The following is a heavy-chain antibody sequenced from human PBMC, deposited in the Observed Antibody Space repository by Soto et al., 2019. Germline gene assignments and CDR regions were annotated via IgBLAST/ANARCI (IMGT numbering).Heavy chain of an antibody. D-gene: IGHD3-3*01. V-gene: IGHV1-69*06. Sequence: QVQLVQSGAEVKKPGSSVKVSCKASEGTFSSYAISWVRQAPGQGLEWMGGIIPIFGTANYAQKFQGRVTITADKSTSTAYMELSSLRSEDTAVYYCARARITIFGVVITTSYYYYGMDVWGQGTTVTVSS. CDR1: EGTFSSYA. CDR2: IIPIFGTA. CDR3: ARARITIFGVVITTSYYYYGMDV. J-gene: IGHJ6*02.